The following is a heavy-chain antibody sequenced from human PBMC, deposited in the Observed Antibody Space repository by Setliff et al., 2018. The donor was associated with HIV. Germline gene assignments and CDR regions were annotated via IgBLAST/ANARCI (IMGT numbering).Heavy chain of an antibody. Sequence: SVKVSCKASGGTFKNFAINWVRQAPGQGLEWMGGIIPISGTAVYAQNFRGRVTVTTDDSTNTAHMEISSLKSDDTAVYFCARVGGIELWNQAYFDYWGQGTLVTVS. CDR1: GGTFKNFA. D-gene: IGHD1-1*01. J-gene: IGHJ4*02. CDR3: ARVGGIELWNQAYFDY. CDR2: IIPISGTA. V-gene: IGHV1-69*05.